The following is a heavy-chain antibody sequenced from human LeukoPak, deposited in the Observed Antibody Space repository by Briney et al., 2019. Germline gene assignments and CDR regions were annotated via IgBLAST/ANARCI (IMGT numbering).Heavy chain of an antibody. V-gene: IGHV3-48*01. J-gene: IGHJ1*01. CDR2: ISSSSSTI. D-gene: IGHD2-21*02. Sequence: GGSLRLSCAASGFTFSNAWMSWVRQAPGKGLEWVSYISSSSSTIYYADSVKGRFTISRDNAKNSLYLQMNSLRAEDTAVYYCARDEIPLTAVIFGYFQHWGQGTLVTVSS. CDR3: ARDEIPLTAVIFGYFQH. CDR1: GFTFSNAW.